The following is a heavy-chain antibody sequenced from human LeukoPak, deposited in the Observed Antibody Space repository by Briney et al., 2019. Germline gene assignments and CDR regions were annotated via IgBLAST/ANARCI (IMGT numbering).Heavy chain of an antibody. J-gene: IGHJ4*02. V-gene: IGHV4-4*07. D-gene: IGHD5-18*01. CDR2: IYTSGST. CDR1: GGSISSYY. CDR3: ARDRGYSYAFDY. Sequence: SETLSLTCTVSGGSISSYYWSWIRQPAGKGLEWIGRIYTSGSTNYNPSLKSRVTISIGTSNNQFSLKLNSVTAADTAVYYCARDRGYSYAFDYWGQGTLVTVSS.